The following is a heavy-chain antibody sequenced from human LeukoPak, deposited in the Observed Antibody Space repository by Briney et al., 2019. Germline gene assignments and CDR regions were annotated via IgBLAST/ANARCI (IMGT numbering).Heavy chain of an antibody. D-gene: IGHD4-11*01. CDR1: RFIFRDYD. CDR3: ARGHSILDY. J-gene: IGHJ4*02. CDR2: ITTSGGNT. Sequence: PGGSLRLSCAASRFIFRDYDMAWVRQAPGKRLEWVSYITTSGGNTYYADSAKGRFTISRDNSKNTLYLQLNTLRAEDTALYYCARGHSILDYWGKGTLVTVSS. V-gene: IGHV3-23*01.